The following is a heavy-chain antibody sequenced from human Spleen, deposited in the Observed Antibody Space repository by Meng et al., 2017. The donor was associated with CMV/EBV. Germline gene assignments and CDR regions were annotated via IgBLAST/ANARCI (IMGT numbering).Heavy chain of an antibody. Sequence: VSGGSNSSGGDYWSWIRQHPGKGLEWIGYIYYSGSTYYNPSLKSRVTISVDTSKNQFSLKLSSVTAADTAVYYCARDRDGYNSDFDLWGRGTLVTVSS. V-gene: IGHV4-31*02. D-gene: IGHD5-24*01. J-gene: IGHJ2*01. CDR2: IYYSGST. CDR1: GGSNSSGGDY. CDR3: ARDRDGYNSDFDL.